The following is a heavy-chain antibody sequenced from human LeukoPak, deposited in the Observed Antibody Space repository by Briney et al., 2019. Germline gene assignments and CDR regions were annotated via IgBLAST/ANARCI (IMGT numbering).Heavy chain of an antibody. Sequence: GGSLRLSCAASGFAFSTHNMNWVRQAPGKGLEWVAIITATGDTAYYADSVKGRFTISRDNSRNTVYMQMDSLRAEDTAIYYCAGDRNSDWYSPLDYWGQGSQVTVSP. J-gene: IGHJ4*02. CDR2: ITATGDTA. CDR3: AGDRNSDWYSPLDY. D-gene: IGHD6-19*01. CDR1: GFAFSTHN. V-gene: IGHV3-23*01.